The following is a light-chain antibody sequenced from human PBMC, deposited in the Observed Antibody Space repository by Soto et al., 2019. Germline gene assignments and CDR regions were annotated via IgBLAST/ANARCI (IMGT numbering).Light chain of an antibody. Sequence: QSALTQPASVSGSPGQSITISCTGTSSDIGTYDYVSWYQHHPGKAPKLMIYEVTNRPSGVSDRFSGSKSGKTASLTISGLQAEDEADYYCSSYTTTTTPVVFGEGTKLTVL. CDR1: SSDIGTYDY. CDR2: EVT. CDR3: SSYTTTTTPVV. J-gene: IGLJ2*01. V-gene: IGLV2-14*01.